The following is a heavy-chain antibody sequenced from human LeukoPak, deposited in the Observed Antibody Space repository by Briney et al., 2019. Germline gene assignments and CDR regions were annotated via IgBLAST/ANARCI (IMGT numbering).Heavy chain of an antibody. CDR3: ARVDSYYYDSSGYYYLGAFDI. CDR1: GGTFSSYA. V-gene: IGHV1-69*04. CDR2: IIPILGTA. Sequence: GASVKVSCKASGGTFSSYAISWVRQAPGQGLEWLGRIIPILGTANYAQKFQGRVTITADKSTSTAYMELSSLRSEDTAVYYCARVDSYYYDSSGYYYLGAFDIWGQGTMVTVSS. J-gene: IGHJ3*02. D-gene: IGHD3-22*01.